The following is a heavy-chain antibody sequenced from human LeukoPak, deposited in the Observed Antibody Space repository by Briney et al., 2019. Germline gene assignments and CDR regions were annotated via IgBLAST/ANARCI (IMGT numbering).Heavy chain of an antibody. Sequence: ASVKVSCKASGGTFSSYAISWVRQAPGQGLEWMGGIIPIFGTANYAQKFQGRVTITADESTSPAYMELSSLRSEDTAGYYCARDYSDRWELLDYWGQGTLVTVSS. J-gene: IGHJ4*02. CDR2: IIPIFGTA. CDR3: ARDYSDRWELLDY. V-gene: IGHV1-69*13. D-gene: IGHD1-26*01. CDR1: GGTFSSYA.